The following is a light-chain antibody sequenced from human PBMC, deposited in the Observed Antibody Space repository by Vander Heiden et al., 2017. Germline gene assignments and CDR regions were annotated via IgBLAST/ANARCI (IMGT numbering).Light chain of an antibody. Sequence: EIALTQSTATLSLSPGEGATLSCRASPSVTSYLAWYQQKTRQPPRLLIYDASNRATGIPAKFSGSGSGTEFSLTISSLEPEDFAAYYCQQRSNWPPLTFGGGTKVEIK. V-gene: IGKV3-11*01. J-gene: IGKJ4*01. CDR1: PSVTSY. CDR3: QQRSNWPPLT. CDR2: DAS.